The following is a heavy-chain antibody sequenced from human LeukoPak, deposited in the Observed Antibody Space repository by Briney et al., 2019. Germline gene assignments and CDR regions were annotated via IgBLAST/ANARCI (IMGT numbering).Heavy chain of an antibody. CDR2: IDQSGGYI. CDR3: AKDYRGSGEVGETGPLDY. CDR1: GLTFSNYA. V-gene: IGHV3-23*01. J-gene: IGHJ4*02. D-gene: IGHD1-14*01. Sequence: GGSLRLSCTASGLTFSNYAMSWVRQAPAKGLGWVAGIDQSGGYIHYADSVKGRFTISRDNSKNTLHLQMSSLRAEDTAVYYCAKDYRGSGEVGETGPLDYWGQGTLVTVSS.